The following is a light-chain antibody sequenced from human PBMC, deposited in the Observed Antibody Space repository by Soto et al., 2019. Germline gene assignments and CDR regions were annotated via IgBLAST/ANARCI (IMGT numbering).Light chain of an antibody. V-gene: IGLV2-18*02. CDR3: SSYTTSITWV. CDR2: EVS. Sequence: QCALTQPPSVSGSPGQSVTISCTGTSSDVGSYNRVSWYQQSPGTAPKLMIYEVSNRPSGVPDRFSGSKSGNTASLTISGLQAEDEADYYCSSYTTSITWVFGGGTKLTVL. J-gene: IGLJ2*01. CDR1: SSDVGSYNR.